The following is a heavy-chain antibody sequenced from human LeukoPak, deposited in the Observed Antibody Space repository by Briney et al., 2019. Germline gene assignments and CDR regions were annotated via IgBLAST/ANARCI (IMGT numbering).Heavy chain of an antibody. D-gene: IGHD3-3*01. CDR3: ARGLLVEALGRYNWFDP. CDR2: IYHRGNS. V-gene: IGHV4-4*02. CDR1: GGSISTAHW. J-gene: IGHJ5*02. Sequence: PSGTLSLTCAVSGGSISTAHWWNWVRQSPGKGLEWIGEIYHRGNSNYNPSLKSRVSISVDTSKNQFSLKVISLTAADTAVYYCARGLLVEALGRYNWFDPWGQGTLVTVSS.